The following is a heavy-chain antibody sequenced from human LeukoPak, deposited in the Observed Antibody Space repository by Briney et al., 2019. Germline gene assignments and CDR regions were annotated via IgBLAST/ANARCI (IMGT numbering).Heavy chain of an antibody. D-gene: IGHD2-2*01. CDR3: ARVGQPIYYYYMDV. CDR1: GYTFTTYV. J-gene: IGHJ6*03. V-gene: IGHV7-4-1*02. Sequence: ASVKVSCKASGYTFTTYVMNWVRQAPGQGLEWMGWINTNTGNPTYAQGSTGRFVFSLDTSVSTAYLQISSLKAEDTAVYYCARVGQPIYYYYMDVWGKGTTVTVSS. CDR2: INTNTGNP.